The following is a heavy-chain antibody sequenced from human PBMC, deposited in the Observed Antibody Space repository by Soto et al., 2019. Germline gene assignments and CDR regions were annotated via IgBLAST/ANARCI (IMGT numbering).Heavy chain of an antibody. CDR1: GGSISSGGYY. J-gene: IGHJ6*04. CDR2: NYYSGST. Sequence: SETLSLTCTVSGGSISSGGYYWSWIRQHPGKGLEWIGYNYYSGSTYYNPSLKSRVTISVDTSKNQFSLKLSSVTSADTAVYYFAFRAAPRYYYYVMAVWGKGPTAPVSS. D-gene: IGHD2-15*01. V-gene: IGHV4-31*03. CDR3: AFRAAPRYYYYVMAV.